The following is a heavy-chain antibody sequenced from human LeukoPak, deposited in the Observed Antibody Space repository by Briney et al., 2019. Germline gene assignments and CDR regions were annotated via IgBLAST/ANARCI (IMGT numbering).Heavy chain of an antibody. J-gene: IGHJ4*02. CDR1: GGSISSSSYY. V-gene: IGHV4-39*07. D-gene: IGHD6-13*01. CDR2: IYYSGST. CDR3: ASRTWYSAVTGFFDY. Sequence: SETLSLTCTISGGSISSSSYYWGWIRQPPGKGLEWIGSIYYSGSTYYNPSLKSRVTISVDKSKNQFSLKLSSVTAADTAVYYCASRTWYSAVTGFFDYWGQGTLVTVYS.